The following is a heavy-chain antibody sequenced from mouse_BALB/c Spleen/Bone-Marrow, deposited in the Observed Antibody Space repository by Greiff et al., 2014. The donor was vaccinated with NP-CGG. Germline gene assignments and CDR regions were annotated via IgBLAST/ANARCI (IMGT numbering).Heavy chain of an antibody. CDR2: ISDGGSYT. V-gene: IGHV5-4*02. J-gene: IGHJ2*01. CDR1: GFTFSDYY. CDR3: ARGSSYFDY. Sequence: DVMLVESGGGLVKPGGSLKLSRAASGFTFSDYYMYWVRQTPEKRLEWVATISDGGSYTYYPDSVKGRFTISRDNAKNNLYLQMSSLKSEDTAMYYCARGSSYFDYWGQGTTLTVSS. D-gene: IGHD1-1*01.